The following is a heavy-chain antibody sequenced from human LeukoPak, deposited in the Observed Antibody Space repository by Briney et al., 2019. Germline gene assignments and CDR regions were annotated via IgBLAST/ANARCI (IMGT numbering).Heavy chain of an antibody. Sequence: GASVTVSCKASGYTFTGYHIHWVRQAPGQGLEWMGWINPKNGGTRFEQKFQGRVTITRDTSISTAYMDLSSLRSDDTAVYYCATKKTPLYCGGDCYSGLGWFDPWGQGTLITVSS. J-gene: IGHJ5*02. CDR1: GYTFTGYH. D-gene: IGHD2-21*02. V-gene: IGHV1-2*02. CDR2: INPKNGGT. CDR3: ATKKTPLYCGGDCYSGLGWFDP.